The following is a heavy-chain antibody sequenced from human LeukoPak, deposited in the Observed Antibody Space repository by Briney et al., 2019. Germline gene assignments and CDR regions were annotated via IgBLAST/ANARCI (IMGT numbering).Heavy chain of an antibody. D-gene: IGHD6-6*01. CDR1: GGSISSGGYY. J-gene: IGHJ4*02. CDR3: ARVAAARKGYYFDY. CDR2: IYYSGST. V-gene: IGHV4-31*03. Sequence: SETLSLTCTVSGGSISSGGYYWSWIRQHPGKVLEWIGYIYYSGSTYYNPSLKTRVTISVDTSKNQFSLKLSSVTAADTAVYYCARVAAARKGYYFDYWGQGTLVTVSS.